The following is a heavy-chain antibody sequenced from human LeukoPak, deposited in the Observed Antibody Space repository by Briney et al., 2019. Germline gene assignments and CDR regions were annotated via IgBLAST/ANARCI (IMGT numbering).Heavy chain of an antibody. CDR1: GFTFSNYW. CDR3: ARAVLMVHAPLDV. D-gene: IGHD2-8*01. Sequence: GGSLRLSCAASGFTFSNYWMHWVRQAPGKGLEYFSRISSNGSNTNYADSVKGRFTISRDNAKNTMYLHMNSMTAEDPAVYYCARAVLMVHAPLDVWGKGPTVTVSS. V-gene: IGHV3-74*01. CDR2: ISSNGSNT. J-gene: IGHJ6*04.